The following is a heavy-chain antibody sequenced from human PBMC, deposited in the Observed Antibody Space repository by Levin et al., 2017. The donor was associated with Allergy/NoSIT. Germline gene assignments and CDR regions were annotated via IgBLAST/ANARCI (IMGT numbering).Heavy chain of an antibody. J-gene: IGHJ4*01. Sequence: GESLKISCAASGFTIGRYAMTWVRQAPGKGLEWVSSFSNIAKTYYADSVRGRFTISRDDSNNILHLQLNSLRVEDTAVYYCANDHPSSGGPAFEIWGHGTLVTVSS. D-gene: IGHD6-19*01. CDR2: FSNIAKT. CDR1: GFTIGRYA. V-gene: IGHV3-23*01. CDR3: ANDHPSSGGPAFEI.